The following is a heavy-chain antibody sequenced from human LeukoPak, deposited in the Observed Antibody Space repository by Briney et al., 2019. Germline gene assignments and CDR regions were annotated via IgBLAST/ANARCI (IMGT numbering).Heavy chain of an antibody. V-gene: IGHV4-59*01. J-gene: IGHJ3*02. D-gene: IGHD2-15*01. CDR3: ARGGYCSGGSCHDASDI. CDR2: IYYSGST. Sequence: SETLSLTCTVSGGSISNFYWSWIRQPPGKGLEWIGYIYYSGSTNYNPSLKSRVTISVDTSKNQFSLKLSSVTAADTAVYYCARGGYCSGGSCHDASDIWGQGTMVIVSS. CDR1: GGSISNFY.